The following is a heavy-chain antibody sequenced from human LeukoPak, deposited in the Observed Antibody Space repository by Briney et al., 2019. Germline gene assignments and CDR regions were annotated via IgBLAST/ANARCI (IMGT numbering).Heavy chain of an antibody. J-gene: IGHJ3*02. V-gene: IGHV4-34*01. D-gene: IGHD6-13*01. CDR1: GGSFSGYY. CDR3: ARGAAKDAFDI. Sequence: PSETLSLTCAVYGGSFSGYYWSWIRQPPGKGLEWIGEINHSGSTNYNPSLKSRVTISVDTFKNQFSLKLSSVTAADTAVYYCARGAAKDAFDIWGQGTMVTVSS. CDR2: INHSGST.